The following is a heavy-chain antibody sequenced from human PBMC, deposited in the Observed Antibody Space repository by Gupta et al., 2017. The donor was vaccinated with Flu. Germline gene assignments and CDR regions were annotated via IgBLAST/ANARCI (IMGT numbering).Heavy chain of an antibody. Sequence: WIGWVRQVPGKGLEWMGVIYPSDSDTRYSPSFQGQVTISADPSISTAYLQWKSLEASDTAIYYCARLGGFGDYFADYWAQGTLVTVSS. CDR1: W. D-gene: IGHD4-17*01. CDR2: IYPSDSDT. CDR3: ARLGGFGDYFADY. V-gene: IGHV5-51*01. J-gene: IGHJ4*02.